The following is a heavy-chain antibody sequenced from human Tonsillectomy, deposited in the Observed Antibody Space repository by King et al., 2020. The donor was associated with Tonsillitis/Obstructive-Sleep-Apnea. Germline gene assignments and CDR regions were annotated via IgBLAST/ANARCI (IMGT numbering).Heavy chain of an antibody. CDR1: GGSFSGYY. Sequence: VQLQQWGAGLLKPSETLSLTCAVYGGSFSGYYWSWIRQPPGKGLEWIGEINHSGSTNYNPSLKSRVTISVDTSKHQFSLTLSSVTAADTDVYYCARDPIAVACTLRSVADYWGQGTLVTVSS. J-gene: IGHJ4*02. CDR2: INHSGST. V-gene: IGHV4-34*01. D-gene: IGHD6-19*01. CDR3: ARDPIAVACTLRSVADY.